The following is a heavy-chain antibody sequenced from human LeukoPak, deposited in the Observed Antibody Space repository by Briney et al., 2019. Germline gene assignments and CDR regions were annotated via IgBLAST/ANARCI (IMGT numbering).Heavy chain of an antibody. CDR3: ATGRGSGDAFDI. CDR1: GGSFSGYY. CDR2: INHSGST. V-gene: IGHV4-34*01. J-gene: IGHJ3*02. Sequence: SETLSLTCAVYGGSFSGYYWSWIRQPPGKGLEWIGEINHSGSTNYNPSLKSRVTISVDTSKNQFSLKLSSVTAADTAVYYCATGRGSGDAFDIWGQGTMVTVSS. D-gene: IGHD1-26*01.